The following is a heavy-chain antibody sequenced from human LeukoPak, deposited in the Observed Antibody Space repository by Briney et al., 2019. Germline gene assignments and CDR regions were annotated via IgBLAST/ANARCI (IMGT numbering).Heavy chain of an antibody. CDR2: IYPGDSDT. CDR1: GYSFTTYW. CDR3: ARRQGCSSTSCPPDS. V-gene: IGHV5-51*01. D-gene: IGHD2-2*01. J-gene: IGHJ4*02. Sequence: KTGESLKISCRGSGYSFTTYWIGWVRQMPGKGLEWMGIIYPGDSDTRYSPSFQGQVTMSADKSINPAYLQWSSLKASDTAMYYCARRQGCSSTSCPPDSWGQGTLVTVSS.